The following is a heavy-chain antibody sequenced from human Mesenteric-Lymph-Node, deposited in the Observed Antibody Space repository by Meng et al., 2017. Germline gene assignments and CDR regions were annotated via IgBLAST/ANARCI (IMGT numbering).Heavy chain of an antibody. J-gene: IGHJ4*02. D-gene: IGHD3-16*02. V-gene: IGHV4-39*07. CDR2: IYYSGST. CDR1: GGSISSSSYY. Sequence: SETLSLTCTVSGGSISSSSYYWGWIRQPPGKGLEWIGSIYYSGSTYYNPSLKSRVTISVDTSKNQFSLKLSSVTAADTAVYYCARDLPEYYDYVWGSYRYTGYYFDYWGQGTLVTVSS. CDR3: ARDLPEYYDYVWGSYRYTGYYFDY.